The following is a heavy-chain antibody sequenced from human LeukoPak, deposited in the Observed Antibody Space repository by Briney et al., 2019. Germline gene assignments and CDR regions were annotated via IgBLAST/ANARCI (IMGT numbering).Heavy chain of an antibody. Sequence: SETLSLTCAVYGGSFSGYYWSWIRQPPGKGLEWIGEINHSGSTNYNPSLKSRVTISVDTSKNQSSLKLSSVTAADTAVYYCARGTTYYDFWSGYSGFSRAFDIWGQGTMVTVSS. CDR1: GGSFSGYY. D-gene: IGHD3-3*01. J-gene: IGHJ3*02. CDR2: INHSGST. V-gene: IGHV4-34*01. CDR3: ARGTTYYDFWSGYSGFSRAFDI.